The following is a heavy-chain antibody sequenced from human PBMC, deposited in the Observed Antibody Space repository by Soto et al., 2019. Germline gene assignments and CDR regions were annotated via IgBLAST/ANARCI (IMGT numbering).Heavy chain of an antibody. D-gene: IGHD6-19*01. CDR2: ISYDESNR. CDR1: GYTFSSHA. J-gene: IGHJ4*02. Sequence: GESLKISCAASGYTFSSHAMHWVRQAPGKGLEWVAVISYDESNRYYADSVKGRFAISRDNSKDTLYLQMNSLRAEDTAVYYCARDPTAVASYHFDNWGQGAQVTVYS. CDR3: ARDPTAVASYHFDN. V-gene: IGHV3-30*09.